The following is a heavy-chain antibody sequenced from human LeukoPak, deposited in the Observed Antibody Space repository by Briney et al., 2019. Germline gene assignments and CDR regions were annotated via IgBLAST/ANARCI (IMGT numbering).Heavy chain of an antibody. CDR3: AKGGRDYGDSSGTD. Sequence: ASVKVSCKASGYTFTRYYIHWVRQAPGQGLEWMGLINPSGGSTTYAQMFQGRVILTRDTSTRTVYMELYSLRSEDTAVYYCAKGGRDYGDSSGTDWGQGTLVTVSS. J-gene: IGHJ4*02. CDR1: GYTFTRYY. CDR2: INPSGGST. V-gene: IGHV1-46*01. D-gene: IGHD4-23*01.